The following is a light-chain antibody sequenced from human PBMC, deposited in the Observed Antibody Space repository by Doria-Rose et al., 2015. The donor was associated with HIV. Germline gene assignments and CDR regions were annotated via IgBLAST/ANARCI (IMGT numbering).Light chain of an antibody. CDR1: QRVKSSY. CDR2: DAS. CDR3: QQYGTSRGT. V-gene: IGKV3-20*01. J-gene: IGKJ5*01. Sequence: TQSPGTLSLSPEERATLSCRASQRVKSSYLACYQQEPGQAHRLLIYDASTRATGIPDRFSGSGSGTDFTLTISRLEPEDVAVYYCQQYGTSRGTFGQGTRLEIK.